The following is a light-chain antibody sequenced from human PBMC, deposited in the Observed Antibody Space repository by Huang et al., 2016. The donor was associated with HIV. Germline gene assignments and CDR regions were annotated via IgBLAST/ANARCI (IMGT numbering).Light chain of an antibody. Sequence: PGERATLSCRASQSVNNNYLAWYQKKPGQAPRLLIYRASTRATGIPDRFSGSGSGTDFTLTISRLEPDDFAVYYCQQFGSSPPYSFGQGTKLEIK. CDR3: QQFGSSPPYS. CDR1: QSVNNNY. CDR2: RAS. J-gene: IGKJ2*03. V-gene: IGKV3-20*01.